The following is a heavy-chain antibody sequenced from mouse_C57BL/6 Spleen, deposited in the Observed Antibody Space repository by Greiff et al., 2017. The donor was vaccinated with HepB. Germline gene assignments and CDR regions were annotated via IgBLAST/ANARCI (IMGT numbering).Heavy chain of an antibody. D-gene: IGHD1-1*01. CDR1: GYTFTEYT. Sequence: VQLQESGAELVKPGASVKLSCKASGYTFTEYTIHWVKQRSGQGLEWIGWFYPGSGSIKYNEKFKDKATLTADKSSSTVYMELSRLTSEDSAVYFCARHEKNGRATLRGYAMDYWGQGTSVTVSS. CDR3: ARHEKNGRATLRGYAMDY. J-gene: IGHJ4*01. V-gene: IGHV1-62-2*01. CDR2: FYPGSGSI.